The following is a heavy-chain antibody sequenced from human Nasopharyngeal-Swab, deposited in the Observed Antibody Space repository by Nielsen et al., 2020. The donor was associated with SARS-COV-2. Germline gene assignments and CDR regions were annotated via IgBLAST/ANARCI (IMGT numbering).Heavy chain of an antibody. CDR3: ARRSLGYYDSSGSAVHVAFDI. V-gene: IGHV4-61*02. J-gene: IGHJ3*02. CDR1: GGSISSGSYY. CDR2: IYTSGST. D-gene: IGHD3-22*01. Sequence: SETLSLTCTVSGGSISSGSYYWSWIRQPAGKGLEWIGRIYTSGSTNYNPSLKSRVTISVDTSKNQFSLKLSSVTAADTAVYYCARRSLGYYDSSGSAVHVAFDIWGQGTMVTVSS.